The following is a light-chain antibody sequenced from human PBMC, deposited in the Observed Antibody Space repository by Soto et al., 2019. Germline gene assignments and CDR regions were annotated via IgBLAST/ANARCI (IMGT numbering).Light chain of an antibody. CDR1: TGAVTSGHY. CDR2: DTS. J-gene: IGLJ3*02. CDR3: LLSYSGARPL. Sequence: QPVVTQEPSLTVSPGGTVTLTCGSSTGAVTSGHYPYWFQQKPGQAPRTLIYDTSNKHSWTPARFSGSLLGGKAALTLSGAQPEDEAEYYCLLSYSGARPLFGGGTKVTVL. V-gene: IGLV7-46*01.